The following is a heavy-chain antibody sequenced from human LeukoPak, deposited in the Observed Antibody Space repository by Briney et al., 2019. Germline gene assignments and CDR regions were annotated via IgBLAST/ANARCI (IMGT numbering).Heavy chain of an antibody. Sequence: GGTLRLSCAASGFTFNNYGLTWVRQAPGKGLEWVSAISGSGGSTYYADSVKGRFTISRDNSKNTLYVQMNSLRAEDTAVYYCAKQLRSFDYWGQGILVTVSS. J-gene: IGHJ4*02. CDR3: AKQLRSFDY. CDR1: GFTFNNYG. CDR2: ISGSGGST. D-gene: IGHD3-3*01. V-gene: IGHV3-23*01.